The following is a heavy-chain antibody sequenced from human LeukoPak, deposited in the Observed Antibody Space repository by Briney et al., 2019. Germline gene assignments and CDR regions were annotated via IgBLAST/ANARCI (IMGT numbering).Heavy chain of an antibody. Sequence: GESLKISCKGSGYSFTSYWIGWVRQMPGKGLEWMGIIYPGDSDTRYSPSFQGQVTVSADKSISTAYLQWSSLKASDTAMYYCARHVTMPSLDYSDSSGYADYWGQGTLVTVSS. CDR3: ARHVTMPSLDYSDSSGYADY. CDR2: IYPGDSDT. V-gene: IGHV5-51*01. D-gene: IGHD3-22*01. J-gene: IGHJ4*02. CDR1: GYSFTSYW.